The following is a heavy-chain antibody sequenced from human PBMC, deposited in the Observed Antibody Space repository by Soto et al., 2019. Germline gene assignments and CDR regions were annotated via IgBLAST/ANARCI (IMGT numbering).Heavy chain of an antibody. J-gene: IGHJ4*02. Sequence: ASVKVSCKASGYTFTSYAMHWVRQAPGQRLEWMGWINAGNGNTKYSQKFQGRVTITRDTSASTAYMELSSLRSEDTAVYYCARVKALTRSSSQQPSDYCGQGTLVTFCS. D-gene: IGHD6-6*01. V-gene: IGHV1-3*01. CDR3: ARVKALTRSSSQQPSDY. CDR1: GYTFTSYA. CDR2: INAGNGNT.